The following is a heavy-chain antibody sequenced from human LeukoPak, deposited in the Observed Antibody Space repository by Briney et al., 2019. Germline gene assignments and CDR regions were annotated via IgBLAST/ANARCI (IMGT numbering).Heavy chain of an antibody. CDR2: IYSGGST. CDR1: GFTFSDYY. Sequence: PGGPLRLSCAASGFTFSDYYMSWVRQAPGKGLEWVSVIYSGGSTYYADSVKGRFTISRDNSKNTLYLQMNSLRAEDTAVYYCARGGPPDAFDIWGQGTMVTVSS. J-gene: IGHJ3*02. CDR3: ARGGPPDAFDI. V-gene: IGHV3-66*01.